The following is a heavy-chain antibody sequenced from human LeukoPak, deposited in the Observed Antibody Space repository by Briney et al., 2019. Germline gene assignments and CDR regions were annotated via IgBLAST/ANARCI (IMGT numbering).Heavy chain of an antibody. D-gene: IGHD4/OR15-4a*01. Sequence: PGGSLRLSCAASGFTFNTYWMSWVRQAPGKGLEWVGNIKDDGSAKYYVDSVKGRFTISRDNTKNSLYLQMNNLRVEDTAVYYCARDTPGYGAYENWGQGTRVPASS. CDR3: ARDTPGYGAYEN. CDR2: IKDDGSAK. J-gene: IGHJ4*02. CDR1: GFTFNTYW. V-gene: IGHV3-7*01.